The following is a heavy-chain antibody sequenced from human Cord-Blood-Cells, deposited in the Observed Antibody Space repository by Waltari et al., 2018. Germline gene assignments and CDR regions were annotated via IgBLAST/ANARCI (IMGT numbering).Heavy chain of an antibody. CDR1: GGSISSSNW. CDR3: ARFGSSSWYYYYYGMDV. Sequence: QVQLQESGPGLVKPSGTLSLTCAVSGGSISSSNWWSWVRQPPGKGLEWIGEIYHSGSTNYNPSLKSRVTISVDKSKNQFSLKLSSVTAADTAVYYCARFGSSSWYYYYYGMDVWGQGTTVTVSS. J-gene: IGHJ6*02. D-gene: IGHD6-13*01. V-gene: IGHV4-4*02. CDR2: IYHSGST.